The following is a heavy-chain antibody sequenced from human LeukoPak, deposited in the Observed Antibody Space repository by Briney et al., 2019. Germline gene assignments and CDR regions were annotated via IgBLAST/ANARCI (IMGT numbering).Heavy chain of an antibody. V-gene: IGHV3-21*01. CDR1: GFTFSSYS. J-gene: IGHJ4*02. Sequence: GGSLRLSCAASGFTFSSYSMNWVRQAPGKGLGWVSSISSSSSYIYYADSVKGRFTISRDNAKNSLYLQMNSLRAEDTAVYYCAREEYYYYDSSGSADYWGQGTLVTVSS. D-gene: IGHD3-22*01. CDR2: ISSSSSYI. CDR3: AREEYYYYDSSGSADY.